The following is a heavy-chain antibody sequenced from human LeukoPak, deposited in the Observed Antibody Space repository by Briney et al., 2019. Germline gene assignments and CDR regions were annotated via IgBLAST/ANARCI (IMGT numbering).Heavy chain of an antibody. V-gene: IGHV1-18*01. J-gene: IGHJ4*02. Sequence: GESLKISCKASGYPFTSYGISWVRQAPGQGLEWMGWISAYNGNTNYAQKLQGRGTMTTDTSTSTAYMELRSLRSDDTAVYYCARDFGGSSSSPYYFDYWGQGTLVTVSS. CDR1: GYPFTSYG. CDR2: ISAYNGNT. CDR3: ARDFGGSSSSPYYFDY. D-gene: IGHD6-6*01.